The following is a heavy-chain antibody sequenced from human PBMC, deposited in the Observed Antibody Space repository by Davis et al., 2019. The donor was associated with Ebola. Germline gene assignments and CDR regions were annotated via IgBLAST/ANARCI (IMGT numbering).Heavy chain of an antibody. CDR1: GFTFEDYA. Sequence: PGGSLRLSCAASGFTFEDYAMHWVRQAPGKGLEWVSGISWNSGSIGYADSVKGRFTISRDNAKNSLYLQMNSLRAEDTALYYCAPLPGYWGQGTLVTVSS. CDR3: APLPGY. V-gene: IGHV3-9*01. D-gene: IGHD3-10*01. J-gene: IGHJ4*02. CDR2: ISWNSGSI.